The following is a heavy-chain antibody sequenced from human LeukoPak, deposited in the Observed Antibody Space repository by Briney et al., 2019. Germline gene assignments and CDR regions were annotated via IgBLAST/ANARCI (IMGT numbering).Heavy chain of an antibody. CDR3: AKGDTYDILTGPDY. D-gene: IGHD3-9*01. CDR1: GFTFSSYA. V-gene: IGHV3-9*03. J-gene: IGHJ4*02. CDR2: ISWNSGSI. Sequence: GGSLRLSCAASGFTFSSYAMSWVRQAPGKGLEWVSGISWNSGSIGYADSVKGRFTISRDNAKNSLYLQMNSLRAEDMALYYCAKGDTYDILTGPDYWGQGTLVTVSS.